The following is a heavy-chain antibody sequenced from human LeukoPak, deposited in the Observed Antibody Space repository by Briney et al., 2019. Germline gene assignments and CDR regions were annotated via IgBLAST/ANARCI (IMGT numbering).Heavy chain of an antibody. CDR2: IAGGGSST. CDR3: VKDPDPRYCSSTGCSPI. CDR1: GFTVSFYA. Sequence: GGSLRLSCAASGFTVSFYAMSWFRQAPGKGLEWVSVIAGGGSSTYYADSVKGRFTISRDNSKNTLYLQMNSLRVEDTAVYYCVKDPDPRYCSSTGCSPIWGQGTMVTVSS. J-gene: IGHJ3*02. V-gene: IGHV3-23*01. D-gene: IGHD2-2*01.